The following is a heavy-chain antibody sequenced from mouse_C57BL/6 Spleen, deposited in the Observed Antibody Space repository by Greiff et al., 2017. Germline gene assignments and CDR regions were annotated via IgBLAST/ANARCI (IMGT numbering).Heavy chain of an antibody. CDR3: TTGLPAWFAY. CDR2: IDPENGDT. Sequence: EVQLQESGAELVRPGASVKLSCTASGFNIKDDYMHWVKQRPEQGLEWIGWIDPENGDTEYASKFQGKATITADTSSNTAYLQLSSLTSEDTAVYYCTTGLPAWFAYWGQGTLVTVSA. J-gene: IGHJ3*01. D-gene: IGHD3-1*01. V-gene: IGHV14-4*01. CDR1: GFNIKDDY.